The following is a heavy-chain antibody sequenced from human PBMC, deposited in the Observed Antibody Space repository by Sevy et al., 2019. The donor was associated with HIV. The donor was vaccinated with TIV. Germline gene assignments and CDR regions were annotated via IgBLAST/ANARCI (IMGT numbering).Heavy chain of an antibody. J-gene: IGHJ6*02. Sequence: GGSLRLSCAASGFSFTNYAISWVRQAPGKGLEWVSVITSDGYSTYYANSVKGRFTISGDNTKNTVFLQMNRLRAEDTAVYYCAKEKHYDSSYAMDVWGQGTTVTVSS. D-gene: IGHD3-22*01. V-gene: IGHV3-23*01. CDR1: GFSFTNYA. CDR3: AKEKHYDSSYAMDV. CDR2: ITSDGYST.